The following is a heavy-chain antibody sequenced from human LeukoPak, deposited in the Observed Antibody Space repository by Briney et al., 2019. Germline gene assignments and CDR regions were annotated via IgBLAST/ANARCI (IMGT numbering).Heavy chain of an antibody. CDR3: ARGEEKATVTTPLDY. J-gene: IGHJ4*02. CDR2: ISSSSSYI. CDR1: GFTFSSYS. D-gene: IGHD4-17*01. V-gene: IGHV3-21*01. Sequence: GGSLRLSCAASGFTFSSYSMKWVRQAPGKGLEWVSSISSSSSYIYYADSVKGRFTISRDNAKNSLYLQMNSLRAEDTAVYYCARGEEKATVTTPLDYWGQRTLVTVSS.